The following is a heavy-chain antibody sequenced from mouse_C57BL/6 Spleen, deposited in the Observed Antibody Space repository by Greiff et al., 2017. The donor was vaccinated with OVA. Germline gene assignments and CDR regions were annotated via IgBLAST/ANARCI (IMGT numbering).Heavy chain of an antibody. V-gene: IGHV1-4*01. CDR2: INPSSGYT. D-gene: IGHD2-2*01. Sequence: VQLQQSGAELARPGASVKMSCKASGYTFTSYTMHWVKQRPGQGLEWIGYINPSSGYTKYNQKFKDKATLTADKSSSTAYMQLSSLTSEDSAVYYCARGMVTTMGYWGQGTTLTVSS. J-gene: IGHJ2*01. CDR3: ARGMVTTMGY. CDR1: GYTFTSYT.